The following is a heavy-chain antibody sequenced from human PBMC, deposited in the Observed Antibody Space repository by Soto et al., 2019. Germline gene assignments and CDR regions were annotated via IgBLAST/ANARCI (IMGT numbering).Heavy chain of an antibody. Sequence: QLQLQESGSGLVKPSQTLSLTCAVSGGSISSGGYSWSWIRQPPGKALEWIGYVYHSGSTYYNRSLKSRVTISVDRSKNQFSLKLSSVTAADTAVYYCAAGGGLPRYYWGQGTLVTVSS. D-gene: IGHD5-12*01. CDR3: AAGGGLPRYY. V-gene: IGHV4-30-2*01. CDR2: VYHSGST. CDR1: GGSISSGGYS. J-gene: IGHJ4*02.